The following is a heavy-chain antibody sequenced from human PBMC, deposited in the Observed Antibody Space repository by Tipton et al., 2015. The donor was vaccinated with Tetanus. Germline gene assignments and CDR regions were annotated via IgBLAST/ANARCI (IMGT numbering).Heavy chain of an antibody. CDR3: ARDQARGARGWNYFDY. Sequence: GLVKPSQTLSLTCTVSGGSISSGGYYWSWIRQHPGKGLEWIGDIYYSGSTYYNPSLKSRVTISVDTSKNQFSLKLNSVTAADTAVYYCARDQARGARGWNYFDYWGQGTLVTASS. V-gene: IGHV4-31*03. CDR1: GGSISSGGYY. CDR2: IYYSGST. J-gene: IGHJ4*02. D-gene: IGHD1-26*01.